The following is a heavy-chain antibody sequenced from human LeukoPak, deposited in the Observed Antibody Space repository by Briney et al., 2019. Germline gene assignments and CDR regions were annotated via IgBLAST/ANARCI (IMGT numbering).Heavy chain of an antibody. CDR1: GFTFSSYW. CDR3: ARDLGVISALDY. V-gene: IGHV3-7*01. D-gene: IGHD2-21*01. J-gene: IGHJ4*02. CDR2: IKQDGSEK. Sequence: GGSLRLSCAASGFTFSSYWMSWVRQAPGKGLEWVANIKQDGSEKYYVDSVKGRFTISRDNAKNSLYLQMNNLRAEDTALYYCARDLGVISALDYWGQGILVTVSS.